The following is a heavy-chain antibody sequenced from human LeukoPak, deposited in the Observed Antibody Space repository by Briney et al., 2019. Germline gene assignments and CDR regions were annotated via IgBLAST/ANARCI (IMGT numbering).Heavy chain of an antibody. Sequence: SATLSLTFTGSGGSVSIYYWSWIRQPPGKGLEWIGYIYYSGSTNYNPSLKSRVTISVDTSKNQFSLKLSSVTAADTAVYYCARLPIRSYYYYGMDVWGQGTTVTVSS. CDR2: IYYSGST. CDR3: ARLPIRSYYYYGMDV. J-gene: IGHJ6*02. V-gene: IGHV4-59*08. CDR1: GGSVSIYY.